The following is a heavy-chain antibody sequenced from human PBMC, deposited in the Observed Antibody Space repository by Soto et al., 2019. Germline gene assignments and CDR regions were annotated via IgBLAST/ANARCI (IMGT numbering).Heavy chain of an antibody. CDR1: GGSISSGDYY. Sequence: QVQLQESGPGLVKPSQTLSLTCTVSGGSISSGDYYWSWIRQPPGKGLEWIGYIYYSGSTYYNPSLKSRVTISVDTSKNQFSLKLSSVTAAATAVYYCARNVPSSGYPPVAFDIWGQGTMVTVSS. CDR3: ARNVPSSGYPPVAFDI. D-gene: IGHD3-22*01. CDR2: IYYSGST. V-gene: IGHV4-30-4*01. J-gene: IGHJ3*02.